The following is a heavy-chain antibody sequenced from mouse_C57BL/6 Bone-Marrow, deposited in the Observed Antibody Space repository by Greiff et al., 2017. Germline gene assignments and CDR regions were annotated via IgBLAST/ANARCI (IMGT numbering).Heavy chain of an antibody. Sequence: EVMLVESGAELVRPGASVKLSCTASGFNIKDDYMHWVKQRPEQGLEWIGWIDPENGDTEYASKFQGKATLTADTSSNTAYLQLSSLTSEDTRIYYCTTRTVYDGYYGRAYWGQGTLVTVSA. CDR2: IDPENGDT. V-gene: IGHV14-4*01. J-gene: IGHJ3*01. CDR1: GFNIKDDY. D-gene: IGHD2-3*01. CDR3: TTRTVYDGYYGRAY.